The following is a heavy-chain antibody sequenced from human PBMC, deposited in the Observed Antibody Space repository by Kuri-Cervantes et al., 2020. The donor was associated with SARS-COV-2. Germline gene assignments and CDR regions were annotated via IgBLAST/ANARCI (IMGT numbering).Heavy chain of an antibody. D-gene: IGHD1-7*01. J-gene: IGHJ6*03. CDR3: ARGITGTTPSWMSYYYYMDV. V-gene: IGHV3-21*01. CDR2: ISSSSSYI. Sequence: GGSLRLSCAVSGFTFDDYDMSWVRQVPGEGLEWVSSISSSSSYIYHADSVKGRFTISRDNAKNSLYLQMNSLRAEDTAVYYCARGITGTTPSWMSYYYYMDVWGKGTTVTVSS. CDR1: GFTFDDYD.